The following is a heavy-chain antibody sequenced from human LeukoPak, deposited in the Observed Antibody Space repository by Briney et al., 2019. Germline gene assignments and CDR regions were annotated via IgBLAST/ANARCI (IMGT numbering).Heavy chain of an antibody. CDR2: MYHSGST. V-gene: IGHV4-38-2*02. CDR3: ARVPGPNWFDP. J-gene: IGHJ5*02. Sequence: SETLSLTCTVSGYSIRSGYYWGWIRQPPGKGLEWIGSMYHSGSTYYNPSLRSRVTISVDTSKNPISLNLRSVTAADTAVYYCARVPGPNWFDPWGQETLVTVSS. CDR1: GYSIRSGYY.